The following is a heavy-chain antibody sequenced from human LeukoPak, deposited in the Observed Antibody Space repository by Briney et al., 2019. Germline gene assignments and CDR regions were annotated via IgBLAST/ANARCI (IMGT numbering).Heavy chain of an antibody. Sequence: TGGSLSLSCSASGFIHSDYAEHWVRQAPGKGLEYVSAISTNGAGTYYADSVKGRLTISRDNSKNTAYLQLSSLRGDDTAVYYCVKHRGYGDLGGQGNLVIGSS. D-gene: IGHD5-12*01. CDR2: ISTNGAGT. J-gene: IGHJ5*02. CDR1: GFIHSDYA. V-gene: IGHV3-64D*09. CDR3: VKHRGYGDL.